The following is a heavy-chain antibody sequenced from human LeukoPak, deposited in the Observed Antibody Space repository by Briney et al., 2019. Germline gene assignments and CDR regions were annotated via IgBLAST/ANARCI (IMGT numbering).Heavy chain of an antibody. CDR3: ARAEGGYSYGPQGYFDL. V-gene: IGHV3-21*01. J-gene: IGHJ2*01. CDR2: ISSSSSYI. CDR1: GFTFSSYS. D-gene: IGHD5-18*01. Sequence: PGGSLRLSCAASGFTFSSYSMNWVRQAPGKGLEWVSSISSSSSYIYYADSVKGRFTISRDNAKNSLCLQMNSLRAEDTAVYYCARAEGGYSYGPQGYFDLWGRGTLVTVSS.